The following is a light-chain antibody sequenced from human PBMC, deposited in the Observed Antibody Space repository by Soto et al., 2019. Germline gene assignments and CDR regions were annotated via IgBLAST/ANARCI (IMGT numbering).Light chain of an antibody. V-gene: IGKV3-11*01. CDR3: QQRSNWPRVT. CDR1: QSIRSY. J-gene: IGKJ3*01. Sequence: EIVLTQSPATLSLSPGERATLSCRASQSIRSYLAWYQQKPGQAPRLLIYAASNRATGIPTRFSGSGSGTDFTLTISSLEPEDFAFYYCQQRSNWPRVTFGPGTKVDIK. CDR2: AAS.